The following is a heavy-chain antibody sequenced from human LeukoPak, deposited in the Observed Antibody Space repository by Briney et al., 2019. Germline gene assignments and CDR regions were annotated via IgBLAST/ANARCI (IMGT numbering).Heavy chain of an antibody. CDR1: GGSFSGYY. Sequence: PSETLSLTCAVYGGSFSGYYWSWIRQPPGKGLEWIGEISHSGSTNYNPSLKSRVTISVDTSKNQFSLKLSSVTAADTAVCYCARARGSVRGVAIDYWGQGTLVTVSS. CDR2: ISHSGST. CDR3: ARARGSVRGVAIDY. V-gene: IGHV4-34*01. J-gene: IGHJ4*02. D-gene: IGHD3-10*01.